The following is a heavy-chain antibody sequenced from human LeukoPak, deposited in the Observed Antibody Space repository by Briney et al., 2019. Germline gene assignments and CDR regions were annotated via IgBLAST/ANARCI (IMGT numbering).Heavy chain of an antibody. V-gene: IGHV3-33*01. J-gene: IGHJ4*02. D-gene: IGHD5-24*01. CDR2: IWYDGSNK. Sequence: PGGSLRLSCAASAFTFSSYGMHWVPQAPGKGLEWVAVIWYDGSNKYYADSVKGRFTISRDTSKNTLYLQVNSLRAEDTAVYYCARIRDGYNDYWGQGTLVTVSS. CDR1: AFTFSSYG. CDR3: ARIRDGYNDY.